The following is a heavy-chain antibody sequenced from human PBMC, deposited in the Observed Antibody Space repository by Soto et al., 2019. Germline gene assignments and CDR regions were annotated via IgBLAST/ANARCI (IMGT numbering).Heavy chain of an antibody. J-gene: IGHJ5*02. CDR2: IIPILGIA. CDR1: GGTFSSYT. CDR3: ARDQCCYSSSWANWFDP. Sequence: SVKVSCKASGGTFSSYTVSWVRQAPGQGLEWMGRIIPILGIANYAQKFQGRVTITADKSTSTAYMELSSLRSEDTAVYYCARDQCCYSSSWANWFDPWGQGTLVTVSS. V-gene: IGHV1-69*04. D-gene: IGHD6-13*01.